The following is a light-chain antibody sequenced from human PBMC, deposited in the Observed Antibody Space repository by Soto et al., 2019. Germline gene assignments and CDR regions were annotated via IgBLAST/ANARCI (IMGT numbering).Light chain of an antibody. V-gene: IGKV3-20*01. CDR2: GAS. J-gene: IGKJ5*01. Sequence: EIGFNQSPCTLSLSPGERATLSCRASQSVSSSYLAWYQQKPGQAPRLLIYGASSRATGIPDRFSGSGSGTDFTLTISGLEPEDFAVYYCQQYGSSFTFGQGTRLEIK. CDR3: QQYGSSFT. CDR1: QSVSSSY.